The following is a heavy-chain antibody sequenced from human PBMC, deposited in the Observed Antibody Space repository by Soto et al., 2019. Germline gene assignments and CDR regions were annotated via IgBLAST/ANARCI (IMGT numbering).Heavy chain of an antibody. D-gene: IGHD3-10*01. Sequence: EAHLLESGGGLVQPGGSLRVSCTASGFNLSNYAMSWVRQGQGRGLEWISGISGSGGSTNYADAVKGRFTISGDKAENTLYLQMNSLRAEDTAVYYYASWAHPEGSLFFGPFDYWGQGALVTVSS. V-gene: IGHV3-23*01. J-gene: IGHJ4*02. CDR2: ISGSGGST. CDR3: ASWAHPEGSLFFGPFDY. CDR1: GFNLSNYA.